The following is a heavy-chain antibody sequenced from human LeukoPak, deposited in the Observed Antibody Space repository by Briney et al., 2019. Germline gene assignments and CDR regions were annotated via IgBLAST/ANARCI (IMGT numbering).Heavy chain of an antibody. J-gene: IGHJ5*02. Sequence: PSETLSLTCTVSGGSISSYYWSWIRQPPGKGLEWIGYIYYSGSTNYNPSLKSRVTISVDTSKNQFSLKPSSVTAADTAVYYGAELHSSCLFGAGWVGPWGQGTLGTGSS. CDR1: GGSISSYY. CDR3: AELHSSCLFGAGWVGP. CDR2: IYYSGST. D-gene: IGHD6-19*01. V-gene: IGHV4-59*08.